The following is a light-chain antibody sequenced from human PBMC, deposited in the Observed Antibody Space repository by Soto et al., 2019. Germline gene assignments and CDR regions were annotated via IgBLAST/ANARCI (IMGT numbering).Light chain of an antibody. Sequence: DIQMTQSPSTLSASVGDRVTITCRASQIINNWLAWYQQKPGKAPKLLIYDASSLESGVSSRFSLSGCRTEFTLTISSMQPDDFATYFCQHYNAYSQTFGQWTKLDIK. CDR3: QHYNAYSQT. CDR1: QIINNW. CDR2: DAS. J-gene: IGKJ1*01. V-gene: IGKV1-5*01.